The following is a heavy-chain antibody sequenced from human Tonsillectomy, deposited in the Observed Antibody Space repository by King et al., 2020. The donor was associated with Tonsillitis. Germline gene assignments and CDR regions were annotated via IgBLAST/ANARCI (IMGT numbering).Heavy chain of an antibody. J-gene: IGHJ4*02. Sequence: VQLVESGGRLVQPGGSLRLSCAASGFTFWNYGMSWVRQAPGKGLEWVSVVSGSGGTTYYADSVKGRFTISRDNSNDTLYLHMKNLTGEDTAVYYCARSGEGLTTVTTDWGQGTLVSVSS. CDR3: ARSGEGLTTVTTD. D-gene: IGHD4-11*01. V-gene: IGHV3-23*04. CDR1: GFTFWNYG. CDR2: VSGSGGTT.